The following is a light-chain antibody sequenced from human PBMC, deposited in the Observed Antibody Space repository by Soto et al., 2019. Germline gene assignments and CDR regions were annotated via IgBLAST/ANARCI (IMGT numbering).Light chain of an antibody. J-gene: IGKJ2*01. CDR2: GAS. CDR3: QQFHNWPPQYT. Sequence: EIVLTQSPATLSLSPGERATLSCRASQTGSSNLAWYQQKPGQAPRLLIHGASTRATGVPARFSGGGSGTEFTLTISSLQSEDFAVYYCQQFHNWPPQYTFGQGTKLQIK. CDR1: QTGSSN. V-gene: IGKV3-15*01.